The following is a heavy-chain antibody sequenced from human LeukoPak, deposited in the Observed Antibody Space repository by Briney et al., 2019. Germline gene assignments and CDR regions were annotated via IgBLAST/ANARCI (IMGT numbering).Heavy chain of an antibody. Sequence: GGSLRLSCVASGFTFSNYGMHWVRQAPSKGLEWVASIWSDGKSGDYADSVKGRFTVSRDNSKNTLYLQMNSLRAEDTAVYYCAKPDNYYGSGSYYIGMDVWGQGTTVTVSS. J-gene: IGHJ6*02. V-gene: IGHV3-30*02. D-gene: IGHD3-10*01. CDR3: AKPDNYYGSGSYYIGMDV. CDR2: IWSDGKSG. CDR1: GFTFSNYG.